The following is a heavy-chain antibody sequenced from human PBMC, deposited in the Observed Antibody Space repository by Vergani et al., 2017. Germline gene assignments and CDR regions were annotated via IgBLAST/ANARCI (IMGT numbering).Heavy chain of an antibody. CDR1: GYSIGSGFY. D-gene: IGHD2-21*01. CDR3: ARSQGDYWYFDL. V-gene: IGHV4-38-2*01. CDR2: IHNRGKT. Sequence: QVRLEESGPGLVKPSETLSLTCSVSGYSIGSGFYWAWIRQSPGEGLQWLTSIHNRGKTYHNPSLKSRVSVSLDTSKTRFSLNLTSVTATDTAVYYCARSQGDYWYFDLWGPGPLVTVSS. J-gene: IGHJ2*01.